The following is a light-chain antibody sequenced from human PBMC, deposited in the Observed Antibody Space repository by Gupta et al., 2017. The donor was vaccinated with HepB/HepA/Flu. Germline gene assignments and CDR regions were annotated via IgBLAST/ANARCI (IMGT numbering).Light chain of an antibody. CDR1: QSISKY. Sequence: DIQMTQSPSSLSASVGDRVTITCRASQSISKYLVWYQQKPGKAPKVLIYTSSTLQSGVPSRFSGSGFGTDFTLTISRLQPEDFATYYCQQRVSTPRTFGQGTNLEIK. CDR2: TSS. V-gene: IGKV1-39*01. CDR3: QQRVSTPRT. J-gene: IGKJ2*01.